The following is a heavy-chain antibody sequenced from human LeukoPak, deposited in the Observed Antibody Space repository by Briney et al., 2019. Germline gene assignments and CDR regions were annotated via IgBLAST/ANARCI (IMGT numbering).Heavy chain of an antibody. CDR2: ISSGGTI. D-gene: IGHD3-16*02. J-gene: IGHJ4*02. CDR1: GFTFSDYY. V-gene: IGHV3-11*01. Sequence: PGGSLRLSCAASGFTFSDYYMSWIRQAPGKGLEWVSYISSGGTIYYADSVKGRFTISRDNAKNSLYLQMNSLRAEHTAVYHCARAPRTYDYVWGSYRPLHLDYWGQGTLVTVSS. CDR3: ARAPRTYDYVWGSYRPLHLDY.